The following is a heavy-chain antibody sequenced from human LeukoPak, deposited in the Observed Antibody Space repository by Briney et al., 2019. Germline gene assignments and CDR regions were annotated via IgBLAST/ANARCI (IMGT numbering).Heavy chain of an antibody. CDR3: AREEHDYVWGSYRYYYYYGIDV. J-gene: IGHJ6*02. CDR2: LSFDGSNE. CDR1: GFTFGGYG. V-gene: IGHV3-30*03. Sequence: GRSLRLSCAASGFTFGGYGMHWVRQSPGRGLEWVSFLSFDGSNEFYADSLKGRFTISRDNSKDTLYLQMDSLRAEDTALYYCAREEHDYVWGSYRYYYYYGIDVWGQGTTVTVSS. D-gene: IGHD3-16*02.